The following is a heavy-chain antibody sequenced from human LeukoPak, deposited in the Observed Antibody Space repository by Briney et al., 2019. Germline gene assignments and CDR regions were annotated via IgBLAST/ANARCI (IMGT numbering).Heavy chain of an antibody. CDR1: GGSISSGGYS. CDR2: IYHSGST. D-gene: IGHD3-10*01. V-gene: IGHV4-30-2*01. CDR3: ARAYGSGSYYYIDY. J-gene: IGHJ4*02. Sequence: PSQTLSLTCAVSGGSISSGGYSWSWIRQPPGKGLEWIGYIYHSGSTYYNPSLKSRVTISVDGSKNQFSLKLSSVTAADTAVYYCARAYGSGSYYYIDYWGQGTLVTVSS.